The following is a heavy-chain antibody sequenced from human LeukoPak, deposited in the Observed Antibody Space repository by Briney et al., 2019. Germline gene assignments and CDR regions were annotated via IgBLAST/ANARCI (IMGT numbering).Heavy chain of an antibody. CDR2: IYYSGST. CDR1: GGSISSYY. Sequence: SETLSLTCIVSGGSISSYYWSWIRQPPGKGLEWIGYIYYSGSTNYNPSLKSRVTILIHTSKKQFSLKLSSVTAADTAVYYCTRSIAVAGIVSDYYYYGMDVWGQGTTVTVSS. J-gene: IGHJ6*02. D-gene: IGHD6-19*01. CDR3: TRSIAVAGIVSDYYYYGMDV. V-gene: IGHV4-59*08.